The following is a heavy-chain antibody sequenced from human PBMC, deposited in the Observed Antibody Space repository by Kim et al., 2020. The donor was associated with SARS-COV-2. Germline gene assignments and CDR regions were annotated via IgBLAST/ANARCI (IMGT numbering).Heavy chain of an antibody. V-gene: IGHV3-33*01. D-gene: IGHD5-12*01. CDR2: IWYDGSNK. Sequence: GGSLRLSCAASGFTFSSYGMHWVRQAPGKGLEWVAVIWYDGSNKYYADSVKGRFTISRDNSKNTLYLQMNSLRAEDTAVYYCARDRGRDGYNFLDYWGQGTLVTVSS. J-gene: IGHJ4*02. CDR1: GFTFSSYG. CDR3: ARDRGRDGYNFLDY.